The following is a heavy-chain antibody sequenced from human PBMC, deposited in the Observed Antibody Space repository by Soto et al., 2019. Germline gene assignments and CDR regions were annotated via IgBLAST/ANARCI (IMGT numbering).Heavy chain of an antibody. Sequence: SETLSLTCTVSASSITDASYWGWIRQPPGKGLEWIGSSHHGGDTYYHPSLRSRDTISVDTSKNQLSLKLTSVAAADAAVYYCARVLSLGSTWYFDYWGQGTQVTVSS. J-gene: IGHJ4*02. CDR2: SHHGGDT. CDR3: ARVLSLGSTWYFDY. V-gene: IGHV4-38-2*02. D-gene: IGHD6-13*01. CDR1: ASSITDASY.